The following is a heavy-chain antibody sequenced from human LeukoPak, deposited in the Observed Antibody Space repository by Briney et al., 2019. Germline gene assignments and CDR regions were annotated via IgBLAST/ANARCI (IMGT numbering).Heavy chain of an antibody. CDR2: INPNSGGT. J-gene: IGHJ5*02. CDR1: GYTFTGYY. D-gene: IGHD6-19*01. Sequence: GASVKVSCKASGYTFTGYYMHWVRQAPGQGLEWMGWINPNSGGTNYAQKFQGRATMTRDTSISTAYMELSRLRSDDTAVYYCAREPAVAGIAFDPWGQGTLVTVSS. CDR3: AREPAVAGIAFDP. V-gene: IGHV1-2*02.